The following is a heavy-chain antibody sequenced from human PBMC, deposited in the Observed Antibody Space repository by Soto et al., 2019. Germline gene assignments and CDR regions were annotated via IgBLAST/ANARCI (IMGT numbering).Heavy chain of an antibody. J-gene: IGHJ6*02. D-gene: IGHD3-9*01. CDR2: INHSGST. Sequence: SETLSLTCAVYGGSFSGYYWSWIRQPPGKGLEWIGEINHSGSTNYNPSLKSRVTISVDTSKNQFSLKLSSVTAADTAVYYCARNPPYYDIFIGYYTAYYYGMDVCGQVNTVTVS. CDR3: ARNPPYYDIFIGYYTAYYYGMDV. V-gene: IGHV4-34*01. CDR1: GGSFSGYY.